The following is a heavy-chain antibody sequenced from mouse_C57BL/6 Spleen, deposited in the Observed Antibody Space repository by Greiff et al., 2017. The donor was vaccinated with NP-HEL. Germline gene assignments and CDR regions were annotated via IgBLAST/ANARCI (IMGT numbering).Heavy chain of an antibody. CDR1: GFTFSDYY. J-gene: IGHJ4*01. V-gene: IGHV5-12*01. CDR2: ISNGGGST. D-gene: IGHD1-1*01. Sequence: EVQLVESGGGLVQPGGSLKLSCAASGFTFSDYYMYWVRQTPEKRLEWVAYISNGGGSTYYPDTVKGRFTISRDNAKNTLYLQMSRLKSEDTAMYYCARQYYGSSWGYYAMDYWGQGTSVTVSS. CDR3: ARQYYGSSWGYYAMDY.